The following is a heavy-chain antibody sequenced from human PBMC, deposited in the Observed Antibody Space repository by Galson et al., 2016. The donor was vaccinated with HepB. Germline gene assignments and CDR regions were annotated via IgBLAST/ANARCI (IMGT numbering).Heavy chain of an antibody. CDR1: GFTFGAYA. J-gene: IGHJ6*02. CDR3: VKGSRPRRRVGVIPHYYYYTMDV. CDR2: ISNDGNEK. Sequence: SLRLSCAASGFTFGAYAMHWVRQAPGKGLAWVATISNDGNEKTYADSVKGRFTISRDTSKNTLYLQIDSPRVEDTAVYYCVKGSRPRRRVGVIPHYYYYTMDVWGQGTTVTVSS. V-gene: IGHV3-30*18. D-gene: IGHD3-10*01.